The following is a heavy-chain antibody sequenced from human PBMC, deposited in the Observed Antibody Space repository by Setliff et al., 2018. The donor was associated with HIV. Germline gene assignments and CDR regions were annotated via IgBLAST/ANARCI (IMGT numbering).Heavy chain of an antibody. CDR1: GYTFTNYY. Sequence: ASVKVSCKASGYTFTNYYIHGVRQAPGQGLEWMGIINPSGGSTTYAQKIQGRVTITRDTSASTAYMELSSLRSEDTAVYYCARDRRPAGINYGYGYLDDWGQGTLVTVSS. CDR2: INPSGGST. V-gene: IGHV1-46*01. D-gene: IGHD2-2*02. CDR3: ARDRRPAGINYGYGYLDD. J-gene: IGHJ4*02.